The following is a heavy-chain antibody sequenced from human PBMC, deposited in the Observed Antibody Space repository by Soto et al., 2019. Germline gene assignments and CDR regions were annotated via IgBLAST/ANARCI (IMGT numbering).Heavy chain of an antibody. D-gene: IGHD6-6*01. Sequence: GGSLRLSCAASGFTFNSYGMHWVRQAPGKGLEWVAVIWYDGSNKYYADSVKGRFTISRDNSKNTLYLQMNSLRAEDTAVYYCARDQNVLEGSSLDYWGQGTLVTVSS. CDR2: IWYDGSNK. J-gene: IGHJ4*02. CDR3: ARDQNVLEGSSLDY. V-gene: IGHV3-33*01. CDR1: GFTFNSYG.